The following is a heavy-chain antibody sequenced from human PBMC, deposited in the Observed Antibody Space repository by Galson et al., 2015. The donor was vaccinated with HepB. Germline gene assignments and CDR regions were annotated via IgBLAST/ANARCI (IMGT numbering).Heavy chain of an antibody. Sequence: SLRLSCAASGFTFSSYSMNWVRQAPGKGLEWVSYISSSSSTIYYADSVKGRFTISRDNAKNSLYLQMNSLRDEGTAVYYCARDLPYYYDSSGYRQEYFQHWGQGTLVTVSS. CDR2: ISSSSSTI. CDR3: ARDLPYYYDSSGYRQEYFQH. J-gene: IGHJ1*01. CDR1: GFTFSSYS. V-gene: IGHV3-48*02. D-gene: IGHD3-22*01.